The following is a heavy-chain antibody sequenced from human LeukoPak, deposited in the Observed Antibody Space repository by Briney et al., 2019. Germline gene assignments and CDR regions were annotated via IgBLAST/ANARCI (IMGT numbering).Heavy chain of an antibody. Sequence: PGGSLRLSCAASGFIFSTYWMSWVRQAPGRGLEWVANIKQDGSEKFFVDSVKGRFTISRDNAKNSLYLQMNSLRAEDTAVYYCARATTGYYVGNFDYWGQGTLVTVSS. D-gene: IGHD3-9*01. CDR1: GFIFSTYW. J-gene: IGHJ4*02. CDR2: IKQDGSEK. CDR3: ARATTGYYVGNFDY. V-gene: IGHV3-7*04.